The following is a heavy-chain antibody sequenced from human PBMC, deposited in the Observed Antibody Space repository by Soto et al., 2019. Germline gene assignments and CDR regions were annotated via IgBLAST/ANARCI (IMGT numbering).Heavy chain of an antibody. J-gene: IGHJ4*02. D-gene: IGHD6-13*01. CDR1: GFTFASYA. CDR3: AKGLSIAAAGTFDY. Sequence: GGSLRLSCAASGFTFASYAMSWVRQAPGKGLEWVSGISGSGGNTYNADSVKGRFTISRDNSKNTLYLDMISLRAEDTAVYYCAKGLSIAAAGTFDYWGQGTLVTV. V-gene: IGHV3-23*01. CDR2: ISGSGGNT.